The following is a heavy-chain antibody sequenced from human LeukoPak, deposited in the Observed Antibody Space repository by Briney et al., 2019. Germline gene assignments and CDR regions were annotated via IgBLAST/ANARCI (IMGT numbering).Heavy chain of an antibody. D-gene: IGHD2-2*01. J-gene: IGHJ4*02. V-gene: IGHV4-30-2*01. CDR2: IHHSGGT. CDR3: AATLTISHFPFDY. Sequence: PSQTLSLTCSVSGVSASSGNYYWSWIRQPSGKGLEWIGNIHHSGGTYYNPSLNSRVTIALDRPKSQFSLKLSSVTAADTAVYYCAATLTISHFPFDYWGQGALVTVSS. CDR1: GVSASSGNYY.